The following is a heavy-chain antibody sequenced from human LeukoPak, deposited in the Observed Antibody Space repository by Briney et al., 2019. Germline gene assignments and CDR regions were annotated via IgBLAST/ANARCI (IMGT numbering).Heavy chain of an antibody. Sequence: ASVKVSCKASGGTFSGYAISWVRQAPGQGLEWMGGIIPIFGTANYAQKFQGRVTITTDESTSTAYMELSSLRSEDTAVYYCASPAHYYDSSGYFSYWGQGTLVTVSS. J-gene: IGHJ4*02. CDR1: GGTFSGYA. CDR3: ASPAHYYDSSGYFSY. D-gene: IGHD3-22*01. V-gene: IGHV1-69*05. CDR2: IIPIFGTA.